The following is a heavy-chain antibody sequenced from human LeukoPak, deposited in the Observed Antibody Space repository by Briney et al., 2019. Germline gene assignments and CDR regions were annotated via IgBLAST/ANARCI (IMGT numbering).Heavy chain of an antibody. Sequence: GGSLRLSCAASGFTFSSYGMHWVRQAPGKGLEWVAVIWYDGSNKYYADSVKGRFTISRDNSKNTLYLQMNSLRAEDTAVYYCARDGASVYYFDYWGQGTLVTVSS. CDR1: GFTFSSYG. CDR3: ARDGASVYYFDY. CDR2: IWYDGSNK. D-gene: IGHD3-10*01. J-gene: IGHJ4*02. V-gene: IGHV3-33*01.